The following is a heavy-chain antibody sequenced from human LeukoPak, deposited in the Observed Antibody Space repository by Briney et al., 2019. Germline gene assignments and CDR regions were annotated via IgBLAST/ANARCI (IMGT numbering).Heavy chain of an antibody. J-gene: IGHJ4*02. CDR1: GFTFSSYG. V-gene: IGHV3-30*18. D-gene: IGHD1/OR15-1a*01. Sequence: GGSLRLSCAASGFTFSSYGMHWVRQAPGKGLEWVAVISYDGSNKYYADSVKGRFTISRDNSKNTLYLQMNSLRAEDTAVYYCAKVFEQRFLYYFDSWGQGTLVTVSS. CDR2: ISYDGSNK. CDR3: AKVFEQRFLYYFDS.